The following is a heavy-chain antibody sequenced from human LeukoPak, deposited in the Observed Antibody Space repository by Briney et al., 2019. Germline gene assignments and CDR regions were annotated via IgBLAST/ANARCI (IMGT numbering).Heavy chain of an antibody. D-gene: IGHD3-3*01. Sequence: SETLSLTCAVSGGSISSGGYSWGWIRQPPGKGLEWIGYISHSGSTYYNPSLKSRVTISVDRSKNQFSLKLTSVTAADTAVYYCARFSTDFWGGANWYFDLWGRGILVTVSS. CDR2: ISHSGST. CDR3: ARFSTDFWGGANWYFDL. J-gene: IGHJ2*01. V-gene: IGHV4-30-2*01. CDR1: GGSISSGGYS.